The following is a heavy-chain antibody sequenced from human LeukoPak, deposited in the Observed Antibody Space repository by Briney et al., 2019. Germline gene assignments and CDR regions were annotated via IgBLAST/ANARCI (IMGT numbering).Heavy chain of an antibody. CDR3: ARGSSWYRYYYGMDV. CDR2: IIPIFGTA. CDR1: GYTFTNYA. V-gene: IGHV1-69*13. D-gene: IGHD6-13*01. J-gene: IGHJ6*02. Sequence: SVKVSCKASGYTFTNYAISWVRQAPGQGLEWMGGIIPIFGTANYAQKFQGRVTITADESTSTAYMELSSLRSEDTAVYYCARGSSWYRYYYGMDVWGQGTTVTVSS.